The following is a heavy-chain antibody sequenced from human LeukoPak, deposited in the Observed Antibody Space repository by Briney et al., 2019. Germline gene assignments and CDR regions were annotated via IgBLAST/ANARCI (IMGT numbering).Heavy chain of an antibody. D-gene: IGHD3-10*01. V-gene: IGHV1-18*01. Sequence: ASVKVSCKASGYTLTSYGISWVRQAPGQGLEWMGWISAYNGNTNYAQKLQGRVTMTTDTSTSTAYMELRSLRSDDTAVYYCARFLFYYGSGTSTSGFDYWGQGTLVTVSS. CDR3: ARFLFYYGSGTSTSGFDY. CDR2: ISAYNGNT. CDR1: GYTLTSYG. J-gene: IGHJ4*02.